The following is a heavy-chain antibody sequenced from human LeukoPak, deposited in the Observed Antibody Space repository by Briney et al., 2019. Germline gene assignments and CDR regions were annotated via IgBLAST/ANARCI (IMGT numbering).Heavy chain of an antibody. CDR3: ARDRNYYFDY. V-gene: IGHV4-30-4*01. J-gene: IGHJ4*02. Sequence: PSQTLSLTCTVSGGSISSGDYYWSWIRQPPGKGLEWMGYIYYSGSNYYNPSLRSRVTISVDTSKNQFSLKLSSVTAADTAVYYCARDRNYYFDYWGQGTLVTVSS. CDR2: IYYSGSN. CDR1: GGSISSGDYY.